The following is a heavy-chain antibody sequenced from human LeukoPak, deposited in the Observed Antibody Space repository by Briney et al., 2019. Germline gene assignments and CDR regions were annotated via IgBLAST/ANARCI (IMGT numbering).Heavy chain of an antibody. Sequence: SETLSLTCTVSGGSISSYYWSWIRQPPGKGPEWIGYIYYSGSTYYNPSLKSRVTISVDTSKNQFSLKLSSVTAADTAVYYCARIAVAGTTWGQGTLVTVSS. CDR2: IYYSGST. J-gene: IGHJ4*02. CDR3: ARIAVAGTT. D-gene: IGHD6-19*01. CDR1: GGSISSYY. V-gene: IGHV4-59*04.